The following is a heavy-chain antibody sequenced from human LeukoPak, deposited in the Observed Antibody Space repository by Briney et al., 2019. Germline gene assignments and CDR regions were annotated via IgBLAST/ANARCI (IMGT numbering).Heavy chain of an antibody. J-gene: IGHJ3*02. D-gene: IGHD4-23*01. CDR1: GGSISSYY. Sequence: WETLSLTCTVSGGSISSYYWSWIRQPPGKGLEWIGYIFYTGSTNYNPSLKSRVTISVLTSKNRFSLKLSSVTAADTAVYYCATLTGGDDAFDIWGQGTMVTVSS. CDR2: IFYTGST. V-gene: IGHV4-59*01. CDR3: ATLTGGDDAFDI.